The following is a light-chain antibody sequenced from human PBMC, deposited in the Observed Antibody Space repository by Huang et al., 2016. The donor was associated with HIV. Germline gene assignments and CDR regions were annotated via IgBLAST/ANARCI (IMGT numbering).Light chain of an antibody. J-gene: IGKJ4*01. CDR2: DAS. CDR3: QQRSNWPPLT. V-gene: IGKV3-11*01. Sequence: EIVLTQSPATLSLSPGERDTLSCRASQSVSIYLAWYQQKPDQAPRILIYDASNRATGIPSVFSVSGSGTDFTLTISGLEPEDFAVYDCQQRSNWPPLTFGGGTKVEIK. CDR1: QSVSIY.